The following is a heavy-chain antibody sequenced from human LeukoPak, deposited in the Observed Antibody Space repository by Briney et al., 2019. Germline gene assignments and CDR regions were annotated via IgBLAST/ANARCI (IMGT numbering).Heavy chain of an antibody. Sequence: ASVNVSCKASGYTYTSYDINWVRQATGQGLEWMGWMNPNSGNTGYAQKFQGRVTMTRNTSISTAYMELSSLRSEDTAVYYCARWRDEQWLVHFDYWGQGTLATVSS. CDR3: ARWRDEQWLVHFDY. CDR1: GYTYTSYD. J-gene: IGHJ4*02. V-gene: IGHV1-8*01. CDR2: MNPNSGNT. D-gene: IGHD6-19*01.